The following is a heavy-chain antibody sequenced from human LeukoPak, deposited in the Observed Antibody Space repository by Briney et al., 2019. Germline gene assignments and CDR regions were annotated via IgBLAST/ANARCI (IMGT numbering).Heavy chain of an antibody. CDR3: ARVTGIAVAGTHRPYYYYYYMDV. J-gene: IGHJ6*03. D-gene: IGHD6-19*01. Sequence: SETLSLTCAVYGGSFSGYYWSWIRQPPGKGLEWIGEINHSGSTNYNPSLKSRVTISVDTSKNQFSLKLSSVTAADTAVYYCARVTGIAVAGTHRPYYYYYYMDVWGKGTTVTVSS. CDR2: INHSGST. V-gene: IGHV4-34*01. CDR1: GGSFSGYY.